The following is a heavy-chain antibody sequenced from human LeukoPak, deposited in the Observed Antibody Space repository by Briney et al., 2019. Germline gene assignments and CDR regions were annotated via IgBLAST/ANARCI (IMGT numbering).Heavy chain of an antibody. CDR2: INHSGST. D-gene: IGHD3-10*01. Sequence: SETLSLTCAVYGGSFSGYYWSWIRQPPGKGLEWLGEINHSGSTNYNPSLKSRVTISVDTSKNQFSLKLSSVTAADTAVYYCALYYYGSGPLNWFDPWGQGTLVTVSS. J-gene: IGHJ5*02. CDR3: ALYYYGSGPLNWFDP. V-gene: IGHV4-34*01. CDR1: GGSFSGYY.